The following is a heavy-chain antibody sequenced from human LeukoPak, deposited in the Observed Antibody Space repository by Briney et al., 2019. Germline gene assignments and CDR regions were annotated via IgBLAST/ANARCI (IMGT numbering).Heavy chain of an antibody. CDR1: GFTFSSYA. CDR3: ARDRYYYDSSGYLVPVLDY. V-gene: IGHV3-30*04. D-gene: IGHD3-22*01. Sequence: GGSLRLSCAAPGFTFSSYAMHWVRQAPGKGLEWVAVISYDGSNKYYADSVKGRFTISRDNSKNTLYLQMNSLRAEDTAVYYCARDRYYYDSSGYLVPVLDYWGQGTLVTVSS. CDR2: ISYDGSNK. J-gene: IGHJ4*02.